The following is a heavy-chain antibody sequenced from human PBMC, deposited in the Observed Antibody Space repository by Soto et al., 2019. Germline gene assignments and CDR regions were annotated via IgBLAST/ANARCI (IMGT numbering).Heavy chain of an antibody. CDR2: ISDRGDTT. D-gene: IGHD1-1*01. V-gene: IGHV3-23*01. CDR3: AKDKPGTTSFDY. Sequence: GGSLRLSCAASGFTIHSYAMSWVRQAPGKGLEWVSAISDRGDTTHYADSVKGRFTISRDTSKNTLYLQMNTLRVEDTAVYYCAKDKPGTTSFDYWGQGTLVTVSS. J-gene: IGHJ4*02. CDR1: GFTIHSYA.